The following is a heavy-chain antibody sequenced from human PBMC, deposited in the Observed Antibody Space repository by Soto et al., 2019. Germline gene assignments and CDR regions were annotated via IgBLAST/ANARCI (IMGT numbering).Heavy chain of an antibody. Sequence: QVQLVESGGGVVQPGRSLRLSCAAPGFTFSSYGMHWVRQAPGKGLEWVAVISYDGSNKYYADSVKGRFTISRDNSKNTLYLQMNSLRAEDTAVYYCARNRPSSGWSIDYWGQGTLVTVSS. CDR1: GFTFSSYG. CDR3: ARNRPSSGWSIDY. CDR2: ISYDGSNK. D-gene: IGHD6-19*01. V-gene: IGHV3-30*03. J-gene: IGHJ4*02.